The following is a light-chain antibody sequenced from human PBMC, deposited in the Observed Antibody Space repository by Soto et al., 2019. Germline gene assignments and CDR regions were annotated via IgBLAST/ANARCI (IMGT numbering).Light chain of an antibody. CDR3: WQYGSTSPIT. Sequence: SPRTLCMSHGERATLSCRASGPVDGNYLAWSHPKPGQPPRLLLFGASIRAAGIPDRFSGSGAWTDFTLTISRRVPEDFSVYYYWQYGSTSPITFGQGTRVDI. J-gene: IGKJ5*01. CDR1: GPVDGNY. CDR2: GAS. V-gene: IGKV3-20*01.